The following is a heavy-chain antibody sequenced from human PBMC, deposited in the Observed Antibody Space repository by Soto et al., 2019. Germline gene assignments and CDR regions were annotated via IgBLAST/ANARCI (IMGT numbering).Heavy chain of an antibody. CDR2: ISSSSSYI. V-gene: IGHV3-21*01. D-gene: IGHD3-16*01. CDR3: ARVWGTTGDAFDI. Sequence: GGSLRLSCAASGFTFSSYSMNWVRQAPGKGLEWVSSISSSSSYIYYADSVKGRFTISRDNAKNSLYLQMNSLRAEDTAVYYCARVWGTTGDAFDIWGQGTMVTVAS. CDR1: GFTFSSYS. J-gene: IGHJ3*02.